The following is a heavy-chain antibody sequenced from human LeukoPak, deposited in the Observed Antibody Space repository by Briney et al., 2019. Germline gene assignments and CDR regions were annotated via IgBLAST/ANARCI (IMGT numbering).Heavy chain of an antibody. CDR3: ARGQAEGYYDSSGYYYDYYYYYMDV. CDR2: IYTSGST. V-gene: IGHV4-61*02. CDR1: GGSISSGSYY. J-gene: IGHJ6*03. Sequence: PSETLSLTCTVSGGSISSGSYYWSWIRQPAGKGLEWIGRIYTSGSTNYNPSLKSRVTISVDTSKNQFSLKLSSVTAADTAVYYCARGQAEGYYDSSGYYYDYYYYYMDVWGKGTTVTISS. D-gene: IGHD3-22*01.